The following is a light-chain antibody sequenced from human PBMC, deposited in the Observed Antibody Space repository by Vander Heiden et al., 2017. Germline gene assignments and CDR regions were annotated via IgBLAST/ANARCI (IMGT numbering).Light chain of an antibody. CDR2: EVN. CDR3: SSYAGSNNLV. J-gene: IGLJ2*01. V-gene: IGLV2-8*01. Sequence: QSALTPPPSASGSPGQSVTISCTGTTSDVGGYDSVSWYQQHPGKAPNLMIYEVNKRPSGVPDRFSGSKSGNTASLTVSGLQAEDEADYYCSSYAGSNNLVFGGGTKLTVL. CDR1: TSDVGGYDS.